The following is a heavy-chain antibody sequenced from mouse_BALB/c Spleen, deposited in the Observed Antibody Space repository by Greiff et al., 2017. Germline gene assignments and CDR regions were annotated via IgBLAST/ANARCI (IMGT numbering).Heavy chain of an antibody. CDR2: IDPANGNT. V-gene: IGHV14-3*02. Sequence: VQLQQSGAELVKPGASVKLSCTASGFNITDSYMHWVKQRPEQGLEWIGRIDPANGNTKYDPKFQGKATITADTSSNTAYLQLSSLTSEDTAVYYCTRGYGSTPFAYWGQGTLVTVSA. CDR1: GFNITDSY. J-gene: IGHJ3*01. D-gene: IGHD1-1*01. CDR3: TRGYGSTPFAY.